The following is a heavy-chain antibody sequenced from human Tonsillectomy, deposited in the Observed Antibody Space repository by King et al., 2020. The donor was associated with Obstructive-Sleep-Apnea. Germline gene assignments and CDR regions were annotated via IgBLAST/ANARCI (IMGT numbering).Heavy chain of an antibody. Sequence: VQLVESGGGLVQPGGSLRLSCAASGFTFSSYVMSWVRQAPGKGLEWVSGVSGSGDSIFSADSVKVRFTISRDNSKNTLYLQMNSLRAEDTAVYFCAKKPPSLTGLAYWGQGTLVTVSS. CDR3: AKKPPSLTGLAY. J-gene: IGHJ4*02. V-gene: IGHV3-23*04. CDR1: GFTFSSYV. D-gene: IGHD3-9*01. CDR2: VSGSGDSI.